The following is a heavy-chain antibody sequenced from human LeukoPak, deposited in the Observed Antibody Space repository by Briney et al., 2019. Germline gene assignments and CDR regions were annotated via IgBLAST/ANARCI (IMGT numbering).Heavy chain of an antibody. CDR2: ILSSGST. D-gene: IGHD6-19*01. Sequence: SETLSLTCTVSGGSISNYYWNWIRQSPGKGLEWIGYILSSGSTHHNPSLTSRISLSVDTSKNQFSLKLSSVTAADTAVYYCARLSSGWYLLDYWGQGTLVTVSS. V-gene: IGHV4-4*09. CDR3: ARLSSGWYLLDY. J-gene: IGHJ4*02. CDR1: GGSISNYY.